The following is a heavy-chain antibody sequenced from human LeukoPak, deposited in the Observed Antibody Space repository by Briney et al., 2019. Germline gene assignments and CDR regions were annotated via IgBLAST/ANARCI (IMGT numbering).Heavy chain of an antibody. D-gene: IGHD1-26*01. CDR1: GGTFSNYA. Sequence: SVKVSCKASGGTFSNYAFTWVRQAPGQGLEWMGRTIPLLDITEYAQKFQGSVTIIADKSTSTAYLELSSLRSEDTAVYYCVSGSGSYYHQGYWGQGTLVTVSS. CDR3: VSGSGSYYHQGY. J-gene: IGHJ4*02. V-gene: IGHV1-69*04. CDR2: TIPLLDIT.